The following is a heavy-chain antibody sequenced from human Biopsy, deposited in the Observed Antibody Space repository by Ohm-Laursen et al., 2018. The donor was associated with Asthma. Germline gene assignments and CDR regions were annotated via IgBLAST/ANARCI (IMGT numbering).Heavy chain of an antibody. J-gene: IGHJ4*02. Sequence: SDTLSLTCSVYGGSISSFYWSWIRQSPEKGLEWMGYVYWTWSTNYNPSLKSRITMSVDTSKNRMFLELTSVTAADTAIYYCVRAVRNEQWLAPFDYWGQGKPVTVSS. CDR3: VRAVRNEQWLAPFDY. D-gene: IGHD6-19*01. CDR1: GGSISSFY. CDR2: VYWTWST. V-gene: IGHV4-59*07.